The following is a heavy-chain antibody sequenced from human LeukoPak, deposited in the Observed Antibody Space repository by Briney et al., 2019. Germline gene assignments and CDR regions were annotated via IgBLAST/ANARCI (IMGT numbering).Heavy chain of an antibody. V-gene: IGHV3-21*04. D-gene: IGHD1-26*01. CDR1: GFIFSSYS. CDR2: ISSSSSYI. CDR3: AKDRSIVGATSDY. J-gene: IGHJ4*02. Sequence: GGSLRLSCAASGFIFSSYSMNWVRQAPGKGLEWVSSISSSSSYIYYADSVKGRFTISRDNAKNSLYLQMNSLRAEDTAVYYCAKDRSIVGATSDYWGQGTLVTVSS.